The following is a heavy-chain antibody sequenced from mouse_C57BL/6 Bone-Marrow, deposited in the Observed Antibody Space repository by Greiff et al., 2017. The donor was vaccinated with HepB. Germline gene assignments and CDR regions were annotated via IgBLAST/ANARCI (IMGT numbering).Heavy chain of an antibody. V-gene: IGHV1-80*01. CDR3: ARPIYYYGSSYGWFAY. CDR1: GYAFSSYW. J-gene: IGHJ3*01. D-gene: IGHD1-1*01. Sequence: QVQLQQSGAELVKPGASVKISCKASGYAFSSYWMNWVKQRPGKGLEWIGQIYPGDGDTNYNGKFKGKATLTADKSSSTAYMQLSSLTSEDSAVYFCARPIYYYGSSYGWFAYWGQGTLVTVSA. CDR2: IYPGDGDT.